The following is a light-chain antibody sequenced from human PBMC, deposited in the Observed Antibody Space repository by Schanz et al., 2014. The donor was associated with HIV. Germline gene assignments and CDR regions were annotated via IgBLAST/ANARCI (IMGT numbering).Light chain of an antibody. CDR1: QSIGHW. CDR2: KAS. J-gene: IGKJ4*01. CDR3: QQCNYNPLT. V-gene: IGKV1-5*03. Sequence: DIQMTQSPSTLSASVGDRIAITCRASQSIGHWLAWYQQKPGTAPTLLIYKASKLERGVPSRFSGSGSGKVFALTINTLQPDDFATYYCQQCNYNPLTFGGGTKVEI.